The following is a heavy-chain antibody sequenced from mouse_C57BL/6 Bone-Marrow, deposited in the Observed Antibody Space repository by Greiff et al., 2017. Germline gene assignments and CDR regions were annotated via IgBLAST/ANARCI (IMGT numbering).Heavy chain of an antibody. CDR2: IYPGSGST. J-gene: IGHJ3*01. V-gene: IGHV1-55*01. CDR1: GYTFTSYW. Sequence: QVQLQQSGAELVKPGASVKMSCKASGYTFTSYWITWVKQRPGQGLEWIGDIYPGSGSTNYNEKFKSKATLTVDTSSSTAYMQLSSLTSEDSSVYYCARDYYGTLAYWGQGTLVTVSA. CDR3: ARDYYGTLAY. D-gene: IGHD1-1*01.